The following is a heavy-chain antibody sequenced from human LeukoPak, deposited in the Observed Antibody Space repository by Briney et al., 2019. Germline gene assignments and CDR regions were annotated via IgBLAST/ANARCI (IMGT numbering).Heavy chain of an antibody. J-gene: IGHJ4*02. CDR2: ISSSSSYI. CDR1: GFTFSSYS. Sequence: GGSLRLSCAASGFTFSSYSMNWVRQAPGKGLEWVSSISSSSSYIYYADSVKGRFTISRDNAKDSLFLQMNSLRADDTAMYFCTRVGVGGYWGQGTLVTVSS. V-gene: IGHV3-21*01. CDR3: TRVGVGGY. D-gene: IGHD3-16*01.